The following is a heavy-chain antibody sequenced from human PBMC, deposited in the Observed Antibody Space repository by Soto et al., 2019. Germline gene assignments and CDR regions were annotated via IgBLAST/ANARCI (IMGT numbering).Heavy chain of an antibody. CDR2: IYYSGST. CDR1: GGSSSSYH. D-gene: IGHD1-26*01. J-gene: IGHJ1*01. CDR3: GRDGRWPTL. Sequence: PSETLSRTCTVSGGSSSSYHGSWIRQPPGKGLEWIGYIYYSGSTNYNPSLKSRVTISVDTSKNQFSLKLSSVTAADTAVYYCGRDGRWPTLWGQGTLVTVSS. V-gene: IGHV4-59*01.